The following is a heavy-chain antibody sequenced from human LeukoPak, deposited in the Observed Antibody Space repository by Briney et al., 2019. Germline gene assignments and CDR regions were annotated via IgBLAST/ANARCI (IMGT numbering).Heavy chain of an antibody. CDR1: GGSISSSSYY. CDR3: ARGRVSSSTWYSTYYYYFYMDV. V-gene: IGHV4-39*07. CDR2: IYYSGST. D-gene: IGHD6-13*01. J-gene: IGHJ6*03. Sequence: PSETLSLTCTVSGGSISSSSYYWGWIRQPPGKGLEWIGSIYYSGSTYYNPSLKSRVTISVDTSKNQFSLRLTSVTATDTAVYFCARGRVSSSTWYSTYYYYFYMDVWGQGTLVTVSS.